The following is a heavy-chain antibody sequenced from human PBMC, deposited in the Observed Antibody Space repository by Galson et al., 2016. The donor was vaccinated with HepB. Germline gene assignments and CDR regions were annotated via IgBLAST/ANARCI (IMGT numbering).Heavy chain of an antibody. D-gene: IGHD6-13*01. V-gene: IGHV4-4*02. CDR2: IYHSGST. CDR1: GGSITSSNW. Sequence: ETLSLTCAVSGGSITSSNWWNWVRPPPGKGLEWIGDIYHSGSTNYNPSLKSRVTISVDKSNNHVSLILSSVTAADTAVYYCARGPSRVEASGAFEYWGQGTPVTVSS. J-gene: IGHJ4*02. CDR3: ARGPSRVEASGAFEY.